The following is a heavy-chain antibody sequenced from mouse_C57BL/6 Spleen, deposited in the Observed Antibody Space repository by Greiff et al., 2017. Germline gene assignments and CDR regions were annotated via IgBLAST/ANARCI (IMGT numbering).Heavy chain of an antibody. CDR1: GFTFSSYA. V-gene: IGHV5-9-1*02. CDR3: SETGSFAY. CDR2: ISSGGDYT. D-gene: IGHD4-1*01. J-gene: IGHJ3*01. Sequence: EVQLVEPGEGLVKPGGSLKLSCAASGFTFSSYAMYWVRQTPGKRLEWVAYISSGGDYTYYADTVKGRFTISRDNARNTLYLQMSSLKSEDTAMYCCSETGSFAYWGQGTLVTVSA.